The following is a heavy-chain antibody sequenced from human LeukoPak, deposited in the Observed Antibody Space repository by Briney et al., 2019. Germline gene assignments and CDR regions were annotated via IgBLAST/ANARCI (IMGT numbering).Heavy chain of an antibody. Sequence: PGGSLRLSCAASGFTFSSDAMSWVRQAPGKGLEWVSVISRSGGNTYYAGSVKGRFTISRDNSKNTLYLQMNSLRAEDTAVYYCARDNNYGGNSYYFDYWGQGTLVTVSS. J-gene: IGHJ4*02. CDR1: GFTFSSDA. CDR2: ISRSGGNT. D-gene: IGHD4-23*01. CDR3: ARDNNYGGNSYYFDY. V-gene: IGHV3-23*01.